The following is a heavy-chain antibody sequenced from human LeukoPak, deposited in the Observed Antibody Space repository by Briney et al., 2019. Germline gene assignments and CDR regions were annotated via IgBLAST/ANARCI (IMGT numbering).Heavy chain of an antibody. V-gene: IGHV3-53*01. CDR1: GFTVSSNY. Sequence: GGSLRLSCAASGFTVSSNYMSWVRQAPGKGLEWVSVIYSGGSTYYADSVKGRITISRDNSKNTLYLQMNSLRAEDTAVYYCARTAVTSRRGGYFDYWGQGTLVTVSS. CDR3: ARTAVTSRRGGYFDY. D-gene: IGHD4-17*01. CDR2: IYSGGST. J-gene: IGHJ4*02.